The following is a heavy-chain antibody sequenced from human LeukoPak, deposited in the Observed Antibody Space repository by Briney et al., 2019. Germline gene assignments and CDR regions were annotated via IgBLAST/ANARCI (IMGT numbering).Heavy chain of an antibody. J-gene: IGHJ2*01. D-gene: IGHD3-10*01. V-gene: IGHV4-59*01. Sequence: PSETLSLTCTVSGGSISSYYWSWIRQPPGKGLEWIGYIYYSGSTNYNPSLKSRVTISVDTSKNQFSLKLTSVTAADTAVYYCATVNSGSHWYFDLWGRGTLVTVSS. CDR1: GGSISSYY. CDR2: IYYSGST. CDR3: ATVNSGSHWYFDL.